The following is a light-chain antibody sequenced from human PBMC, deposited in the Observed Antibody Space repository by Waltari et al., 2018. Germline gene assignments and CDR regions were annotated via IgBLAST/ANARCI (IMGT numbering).Light chain of an antibody. J-gene: IGKJ4*01. V-gene: IGKV3-15*01. Sequence: EIVMTQSPATLSVSPGEGASPSCRASQSVSNNLAWYQQKPGQAPRPLVYGASTRATGIPARFSGSGSGTEFTLTISSLQSEDFALYYCQQYDTWPPLTFGGGTKVEIK. CDR1: QSVSNN. CDR3: QQYDTWPPLT. CDR2: GAS.